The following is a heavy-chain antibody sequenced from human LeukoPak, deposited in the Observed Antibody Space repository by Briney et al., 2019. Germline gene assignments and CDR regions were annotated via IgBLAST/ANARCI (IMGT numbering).Heavy chain of an antibody. CDR1: GGTFSTYA. V-gene: IGHV1-69*01. CDR2: IIPIFRTA. Sequence: SVKVSCKASGGTFSTYAISWVRQAPGQGLEWMGGIIPIFRTANYAQKFQGRVTITADESTSTAYMELSSLRSEDTAVYYCARSAGGVTISGVIPQFDYYYYYYMDVWGKGTTVTVSS. D-gene: IGHD3-3*01. J-gene: IGHJ6*03. CDR3: ARSAGGVTISGVIPQFDYYYYYYMDV.